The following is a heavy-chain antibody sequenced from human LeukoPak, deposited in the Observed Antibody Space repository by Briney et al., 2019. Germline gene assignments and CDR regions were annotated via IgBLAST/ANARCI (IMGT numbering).Heavy chain of an antibody. CDR1: GGSISSSSYY. Sequence: SETLSLTCTVSGGSISSSSYYWGWIRQPPGKGLEWIGSIYYSGSTYYNPSLKSRVTISVDTSKNQFSLNLSSVTAADTAVYYCARDKTTGYDFWSGYPSTSMDVWGKGTTVTVSS. V-gene: IGHV4-39*02. CDR3: ARDKTTGYDFWSGYPSTSMDV. D-gene: IGHD3-3*01. J-gene: IGHJ6*04. CDR2: IYYSGST.